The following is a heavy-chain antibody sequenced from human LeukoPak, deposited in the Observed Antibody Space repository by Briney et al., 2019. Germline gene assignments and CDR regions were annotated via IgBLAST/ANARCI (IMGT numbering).Heavy chain of an antibody. V-gene: IGHV1-3*01. CDR3: ATPLASIRGPTYYYYMDV. D-gene: IGHD3-10*01. Sequence: ASVKVSCKASGYTFTSYAMHWVRQAPGQRLEWMGWINAGNGNTKYSQKFQGRVTITRDTSASTAYMELSSLRSEDTAVYYCATPLASIRGPTYYYYMDVWGKGTTVTVSS. CDR1: GYTFTSYA. CDR2: INAGNGNT. J-gene: IGHJ6*03.